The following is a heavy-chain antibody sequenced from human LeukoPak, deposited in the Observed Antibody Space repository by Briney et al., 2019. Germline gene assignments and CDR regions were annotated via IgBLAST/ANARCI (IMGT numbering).Heavy chain of an antibody. CDR2: INHSGST. V-gene: IGHV4-34*01. CDR1: GGSFSGYY. J-gene: IGHJ4*02. CDR3: ARAMPDCSSTSCYSV. Sequence: SETLSLTCAVYGGSFSGYYWSWIRQPPGKGLEWIGEINHSGSTNYNPSLKSRVTISVDTSKNQFSLKLSSVTAADTDVYYCARAMPDCSSTSCYSVWGQGTLVTVSS. D-gene: IGHD2-2*01.